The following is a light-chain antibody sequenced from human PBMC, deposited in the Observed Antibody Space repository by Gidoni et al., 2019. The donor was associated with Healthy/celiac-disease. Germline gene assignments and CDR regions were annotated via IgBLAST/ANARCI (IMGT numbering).Light chain of an antibody. CDR1: QSVSSD. CDR3: QQYNNWPRT. CDR2: CAS. V-gene: IGKV3-15*01. Sequence: IGIKQTPPLLSVSPGERATLSCRASQSVSSDLAWYPQKPGQSPRHLIYCASTGATGIPARFSGSGSGTEFTHTISSLQSEEFAVYYCQQYNNWPRTFGQGTKVEIK. J-gene: IGKJ1*01.